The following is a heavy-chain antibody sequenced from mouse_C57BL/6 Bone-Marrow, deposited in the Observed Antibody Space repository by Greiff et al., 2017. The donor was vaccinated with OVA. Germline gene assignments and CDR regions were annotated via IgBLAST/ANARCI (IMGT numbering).Heavy chain of an antibody. J-gene: IGHJ2*01. CDR2: IDPSDSYT. CDR3: ARRGDYYDYDGY. V-gene: IGHV1-50*01. Sequence: VQLQQPGAELVKPGASVKLSCKASGYTFTSYWMQWVKQRPGQGLEWIGEIDPSDSYTNYNQKFKGKATLTVDTSSSTAYMQLSSLTSEDSAVYDSARRGDYYDYDGYWGQGTTLTVSS. CDR1: GYTFTSYW. D-gene: IGHD2-4*01.